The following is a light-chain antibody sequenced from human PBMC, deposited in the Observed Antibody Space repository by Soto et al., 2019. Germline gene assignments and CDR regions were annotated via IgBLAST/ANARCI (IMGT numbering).Light chain of an antibody. CDR3: QQYKNWPPWT. CDR1: QSVDGY. V-gene: IGKV3-15*01. Sequence: EVVMTQSPGTLSVSLGASATLSCRASQSVDGYLAWYQQKPGQAPWLLIYGASTRATGIPARFSGSVSGTEFTLTISSLQSEDFAVYDGQQYKNWPPWTFGQGTKVDIK. CDR2: GAS. J-gene: IGKJ1*01.